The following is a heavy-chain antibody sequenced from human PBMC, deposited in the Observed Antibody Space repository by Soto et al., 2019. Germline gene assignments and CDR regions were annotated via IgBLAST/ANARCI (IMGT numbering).Heavy chain of an antibody. CDR1: GFTFSTYA. J-gene: IGHJ3*01. Sequence: GGSLRLSCAASGFTFSTYAMSWVRQVPGKGLEWVSAISGSGSTYYADSVRGRFTISRDISKNTLYLQMNGLRAEDTAVYYCARERITMIVLLMTNWGQGTMVTV. V-gene: IGHV3-23*01. CDR3: ARERITMIVLLMTN. CDR2: ISGSGST. D-gene: IGHD3-22*01.